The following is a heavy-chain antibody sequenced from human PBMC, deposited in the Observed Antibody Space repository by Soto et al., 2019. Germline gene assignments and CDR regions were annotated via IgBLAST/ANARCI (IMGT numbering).Heavy chain of an antibody. CDR1: GGSISSGSHY. CDR2: TYYTGLT. Sequence: QLQLQESGPGLVKPSGTLSLTCTVSGGSISSGSHYWGWIRQSPGKGLEWIGSTYYTGLTYYNPSLKGRVTISLNTSKKQFYLKLAAVSAADTALFFCARHAWFGEFDPWGQGTLVTVSS. J-gene: IGHJ5*02. D-gene: IGHD3-10*01. V-gene: IGHV4-39*01. CDR3: ARHAWFGEFDP.